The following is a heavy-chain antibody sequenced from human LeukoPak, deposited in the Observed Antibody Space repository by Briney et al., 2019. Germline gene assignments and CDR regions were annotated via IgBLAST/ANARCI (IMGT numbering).Heavy chain of an antibody. V-gene: IGHV4-39*01. CDR1: GGSISSSSYY. CDR2: MYYSRST. CDR3: ARDTAMGTGYYYYGMDV. J-gene: IGHJ6*02. Sequence: SPTLSLTCPMSGGSISSSSYYWGWIRQPPGNRMERVGSMYYSRSTYYNPSLKSRVTISVDTSKNLFSLELSSLTAADSAVYYWARDTAMGTGYYYYGMDVWGQGTTVTVSS. D-gene: IGHD5-18*01.